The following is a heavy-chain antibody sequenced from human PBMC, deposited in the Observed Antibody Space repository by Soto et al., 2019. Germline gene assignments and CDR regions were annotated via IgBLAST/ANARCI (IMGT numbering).Heavy chain of an antibody. V-gene: IGHV4-59*08. D-gene: IGHD3-10*01. CDR1: GCSIGSYY. Sequence: SETPSLTCTVSGCSIGSYYWSWVVQRPGKGLEWIGYIYYSGSTNYNPSLKSRVTISVETSKNQFSLKLRCVTAAYTAVYYFARTDTKVRGYNWVDPWGEGSLV. CDR2: IYYSGST. J-gene: IGHJ5*02. CDR3: ARTDTKVRGYNWVDP.